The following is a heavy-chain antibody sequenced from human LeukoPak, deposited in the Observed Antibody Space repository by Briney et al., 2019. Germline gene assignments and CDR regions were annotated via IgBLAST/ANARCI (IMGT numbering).Heavy chain of an antibody. CDR1: GLSVRGSY. CDR3: TRDLTGTTWSENDY. D-gene: IGHD6-13*01. CDR2: IYSGDRR. J-gene: IGHJ4*02. V-gene: IGHV3-53*01. Sequence: PGGSLRLSCEVSGLSVRGSYMSWVRQAPGKGLEWVSVIYSGDRRYCADSVKGRFTISRDTSKNTLYLQMNNLRADDTARYYCTRDLTGTTWSENDYWGQGTLVTISS.